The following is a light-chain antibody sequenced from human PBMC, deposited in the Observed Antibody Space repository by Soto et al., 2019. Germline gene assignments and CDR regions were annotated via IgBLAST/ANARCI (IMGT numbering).Light chain of an antibody. CDR2: GAS. Sequence: DIQLTQSPSFLSASVGDRVTITCRASQGIRSYLAWYQQRPGKAPELLIYGASTLRPGGASRFSGSGSGTEFTLTISSLQPEEFATYFCQQLNTFPPFFTLGPGTKVDIK. V-gene: IGKV1-9*01. CDR1: QGIRSY. CDR3: QQLNTFPPFFT. J-gene: IGKJ3*01.